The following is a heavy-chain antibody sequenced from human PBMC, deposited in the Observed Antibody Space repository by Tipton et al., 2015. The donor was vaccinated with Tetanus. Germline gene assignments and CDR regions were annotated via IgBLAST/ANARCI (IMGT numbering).Heavy chain of an antibody. Sequence: SLRLSCAATGFTFNNYPIHWVRQAPGKGLEWVAIISYDGNYQSYAESVKGRFTISRDNSKNSLSLQKNSLRAEVTAVYYCARNERGTSDIWGLGTMVTVSS. V-gene: IGHV3-30*04. J-gene: IGHJ3*02. CDR3: ARNERGTSDI. CDR1: GFTFNNYP. CDR2: ISYDGNYQ. D-gene: IGHD1-1*01.